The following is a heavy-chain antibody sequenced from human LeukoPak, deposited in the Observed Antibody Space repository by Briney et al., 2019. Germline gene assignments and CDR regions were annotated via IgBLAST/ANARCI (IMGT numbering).Heavy chain of an antibody. CDR3: ARRVAAYYYYYYMDV. CDR1: GFTFSSYS. D-gene: IGHD2-15*01. J-gene: IGHJ6*03. V-gene: IGHV3-48*01. Sequence: GGSLRLSCAASGFTFSSYSMNWVRQAPGKGLEWLSYITGGSSTITYYADSVKGRFTISRDNAKNSLDLQMNSLRAEDTAVYYCARRVAAYYYYYYMDVWGKGTTVTVSS. CDR2: ITGGSSTIT.